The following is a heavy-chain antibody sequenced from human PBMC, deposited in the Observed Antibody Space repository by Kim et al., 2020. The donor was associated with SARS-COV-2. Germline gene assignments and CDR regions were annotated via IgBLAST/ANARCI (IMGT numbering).Heavy chain of an antibody. J-gene: IGHJ4*02. Sequence: SETLSLTCTVSGVSISSYYWSWIRQPPGKGLEWIGYISYSGRTKYHPSLKSRVIISVDTSKNQISLKLSSVSAADTAVYYCARSQGGGSGSWFHDYWGQGTLVTVSS. CDR3: ARSQGGGSGSWFHDY. CDR1: GVSISSYY. D-gene: IGHD6-13*01. V-gene: IGHV4-59*01. CDR2: ISYSGRT.